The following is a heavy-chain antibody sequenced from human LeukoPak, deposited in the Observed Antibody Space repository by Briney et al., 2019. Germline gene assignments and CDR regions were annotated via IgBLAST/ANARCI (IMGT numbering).Heavy chain of an antibody. Sequence: GGSLRLSCAASGFTFSSYSMNWVRQAPGKGLEWVSSISSSSSYIYYADSVKGRFTISRDNAKSSLYLQMNSLRAEDTAVYYCAGYSYGYWYFDLWGRGTLVTVSS. V-gene: IGHV3-21*01. CDR1: GFTFSSYS. D-gene: IGHD5-18*01. CDR2: ISSSSSYI. J-gene: IGHJ2*01. CDR3: AGYSYGYWYFDL.